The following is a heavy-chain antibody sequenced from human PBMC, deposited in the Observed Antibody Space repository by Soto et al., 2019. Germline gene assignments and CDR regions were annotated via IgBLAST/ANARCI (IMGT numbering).Heavy chain of an antibody. Sequence: PSETLSLACTVSGGSLSSYYWTWIRQPPGKGLEWIGYIYYSGSTNYNPPLKSRVTISMDTSKDQFSLKLSSVTAADTAVYYCARVIAAAGSNRFDPWGQGALVTVSS. CDR1: GGSLSSYY. V-gene: IGHV4-59*01. CDR3: ARVIAAAGSNRFDP. D-gene: IGHD6-13*01. CDR2: IYYSGST. J-gene: IGHJ5*02.